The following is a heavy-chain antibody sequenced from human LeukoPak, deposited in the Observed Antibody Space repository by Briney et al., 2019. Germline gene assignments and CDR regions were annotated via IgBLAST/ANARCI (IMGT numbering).Heavy chain of an antibody. V-gene: IGHV1-2*02. J-gene: IGHJ4*02. D-gene: IGHD3-10*01. CDR3: ARENSFGSGSYIFDS. CDR2: INPNSGDP. Sequence: GASVKVSCKASTYTFTDNSIHWVRQAPGQGPQWMGWINPNSGDPHYARNFQDRVTLTRDTSLSTAYMELTSLRSDDTAMYYCARENSFGSGSYIFDSWGQGTLVTVSS. CDR1: TYTFTDNS.